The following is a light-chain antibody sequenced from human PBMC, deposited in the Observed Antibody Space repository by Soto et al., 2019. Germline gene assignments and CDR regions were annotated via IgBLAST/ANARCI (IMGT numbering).Light chain of an antibody. CDR1: SSDVGSYNL. J-gene: IGLJ2*01. Sequence: QSALTQPASVSGSPGQSITISCTGTSSDVGSYNLVSWYQQHPGKAPKLMIYEVSKRPSGVSNRFSGSKSGNTASLPTSGLQAEDEADYYCCSYAGTSTVVFGAGTKLTVL. CDR3: CSYAGTSTVV. V-gene: IGLV2-23*02. CDR2: EVS.